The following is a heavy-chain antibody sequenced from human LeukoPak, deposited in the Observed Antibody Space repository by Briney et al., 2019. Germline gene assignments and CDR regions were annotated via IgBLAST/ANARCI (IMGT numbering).Heavy chain of an antibody. CDR3: ARLGGGRGRAFDI. CDR2: MSYSGST. V-gene: IGHV4-61*01. J-gene: IGHJ3*02. CDR1: GGSITTNSYY. Sequence: SETLSLTCNVSGGSITTNSYYWNWMRQPPGRGREGIGYMSYSGSTDYNPSLKSRVTISVDTSKSQFSLQQSSVTAADTALYYCARLGGGRGRAFDIWGQGRMVSVSS. D-gene: IGHD2-15*01.